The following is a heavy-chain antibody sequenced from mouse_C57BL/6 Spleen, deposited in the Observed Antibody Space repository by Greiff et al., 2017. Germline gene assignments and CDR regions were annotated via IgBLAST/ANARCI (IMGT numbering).Heavy chain of an antibody. CDR3: ARDRGGYDNLDY. CDR1: GYTFTSYW. J-gene: IGHJ2*01. CDR2: IHPNSGST. V-gene: IGHV1-64*01. D-gene: IGHD2-2*01. Sequence: QVQLQQPGAELVKPGASVKLSCKASGYTFTSYWMHWVKQRPGQGLEWIGMIHPNSGSTNYNEKFKSKATLTVDKSSSTAYMQLSSLTYEDAAVYYCARDRGGYDNLDYWGQGTTLTVSS.